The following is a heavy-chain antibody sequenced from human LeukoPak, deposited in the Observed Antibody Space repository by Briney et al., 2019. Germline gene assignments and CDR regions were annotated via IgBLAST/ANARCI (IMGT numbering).Heavy chain of an antibody. J-gene: IGHJ4*02. CDR3: ARDSGGPSYGGNPTDY. CDR1: GFTFSSYW. Sequence: PGGSLRLSCAASGFTFSSYWMSWVRQAPGKGLEWVANIKQDGSEKYYVDSVKGRFTISRDNAKNSLYLQMNSLRAEDTAVYYCARDSGGPSYGGNPTDYWGQGTLVTVSS. D-gene: IGHD4-23*01. V-gene: IGHV3-7*01. CDR2: IKQDGSEK.